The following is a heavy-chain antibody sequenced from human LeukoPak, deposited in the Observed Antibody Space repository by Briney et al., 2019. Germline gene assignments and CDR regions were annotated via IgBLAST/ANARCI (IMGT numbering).Heavy chain of an antibody. Sequence: PSETLSLTCAVYGGSFSGYYWSWIRQPPGKGLEWIGEINHSGSTNYNPSLKSRVTISVDTSKNQFSLKLSSVTAADTAVYYCARGSSSINYYGMDVWGQGTTVTVSS. D-gene: IGHD6-6*01. V-gene: IGHV4-34*01. CDR1: GGSFSGYY. CDR2: INHSGST. CDR3: ARGSSSINYYGMDV. J-gene: IGHJ6*02.